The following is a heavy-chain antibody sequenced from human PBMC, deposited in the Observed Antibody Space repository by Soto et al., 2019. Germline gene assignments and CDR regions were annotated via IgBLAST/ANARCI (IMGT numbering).Heavy chain of an antibody. D-gene: IGHD6-19*01. V-gene: IGHV3-23*01. CDR2: ISGSGGST. J-gene: IGHJ4*02. Sequence: WGSLRLSCAASGFTFSSYAMSWVRQAPGKGLEWVSAISGSGGSTYYADSVKGRFTISRDNSKNTLYLQMNSLRAEDTAVYYCAKVPYSSGSYYFDYWGQGTLVTVSS. CDR1: GFTFSSYA. CDR3: AKVPYSSGSYYFDY.